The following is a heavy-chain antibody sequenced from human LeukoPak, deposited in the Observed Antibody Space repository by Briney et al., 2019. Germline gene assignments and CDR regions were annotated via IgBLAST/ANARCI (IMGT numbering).Heavy chain of an antibody. CDR2: IIPIFGTA. D-gene: IGHD5-24*01. CDR1: GGTFSSYA. CDR3: ARACRDGYNCPGRYYFDY. J-gene: IGHJ4*02. V-gene: IGHV1-69*05. Sequence: SVKVSCKASGGTFSSYAISWVRQAPGQGLEWMGRIIPIFGTANYAQKFQGRVTITTDESTSTAYMELSSLRSEDTAVYYCARACRDGYNCPGRYYFDYWSQGTLVTVSS.